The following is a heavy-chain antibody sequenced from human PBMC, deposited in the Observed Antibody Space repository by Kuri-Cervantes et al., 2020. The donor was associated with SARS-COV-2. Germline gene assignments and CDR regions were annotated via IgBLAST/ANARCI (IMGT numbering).Heavy chain of an antibody. CDR1: GFTFSDYY. V-gene: IGHV3-11*04. D-gene: IGHD3-10*01. Sequence: GSSLRFSFAASGFTFSDYYMTWIRQAPGKGLEWVSYISSSGSYIYYVDSVKGRFTISRDNAKNSLYLQMNSLRAEDTAVYYCARMSVGSGSYPLRYWGQGTLVTVSS. CDR3: ARMSVGSGSYPLRY. CDR2: ISSSGSYI. J-gene: IGHJ4*02.